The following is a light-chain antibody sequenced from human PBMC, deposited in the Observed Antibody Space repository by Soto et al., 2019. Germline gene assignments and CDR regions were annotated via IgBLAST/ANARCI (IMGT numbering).Light chain of an antibody. Sequence: DIQMAQSPSALCASVGDRVTITWRASQGISSYLNWYQQTPGKAPKLLIYAASSLQSGVPSRFSGSRSGPEFPLTINSLQSEDFAIYYCQPYNNWPLTFGGGTKVDIK. CDR1: QGISSY. J-gene: IGKJ4*01. CDR2: AAS. V-gene: IGKV1-39*01. CDR3: QPYNNWPLT.